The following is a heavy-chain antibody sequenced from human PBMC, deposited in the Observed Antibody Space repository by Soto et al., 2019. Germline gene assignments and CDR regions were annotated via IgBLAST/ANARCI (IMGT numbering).Heavy chain of an antibody. Sequence: GGSLRLSCAASGFTFSSYWMSWVRQAPGKGLEWVANIKQDGSEKYYVDSVKGRFTISRDNAKNSLYLQMNSLRAEDTAVYYCARLRLHLGELSLDGFDYWGQGTLVTVSS. V-gene: IGHV3-7*01. CDR2: IKQDGSEK. CDR1: GFTFSSYW. CDR3: ARLRLHLGELSLDGFDY. J-gene: IGHJ4*02. D-gene: IGHD3-16*02.